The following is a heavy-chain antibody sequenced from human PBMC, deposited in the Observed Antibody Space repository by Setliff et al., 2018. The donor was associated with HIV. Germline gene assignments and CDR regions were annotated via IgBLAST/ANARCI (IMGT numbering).Heavy chain of an antibody. Sequence: KTSETLSLTCAVYGGSFSSYYWSWIRQPPGKGLEWIGEINHSGSTNYNPSLKSRVTISVDTSKNQFSLKLSSVTAADTAVYYCARDYYDSGGYYFTLAYYYGTDVWGQGTTVTVSS. D-gene: IGHD3-22*01. CDR3: ARDYYDSGGYYFTLAYYYGTDV. CDR1: GGSFSSYY. V-gene: IGHV4-34*01. CDR2: INHSGST. J-gene: IGHJ6*02.